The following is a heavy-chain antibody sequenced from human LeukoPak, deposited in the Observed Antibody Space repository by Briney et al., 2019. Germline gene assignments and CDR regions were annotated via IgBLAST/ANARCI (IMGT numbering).Heavy chain of an antibody. CDR3: AKSASYYGSGYFFDF. CDR1: GITFNTYA. Sequence: GGSLRLSCEVSGITFNTYAMSWFRQAPGRGLNWVSGISGGGNTTYYTDSVKGRFAIYRDNSKNTLYLQMNSLRAEDTAVYYCAKSASYYGSGYFFDFWGQGTLVTVSS. J-gene: IGHJ4*02. D-gene: IGHD3-10*01. V-gene: IGHV3-23*01. CDR2: ISGGGNTT.